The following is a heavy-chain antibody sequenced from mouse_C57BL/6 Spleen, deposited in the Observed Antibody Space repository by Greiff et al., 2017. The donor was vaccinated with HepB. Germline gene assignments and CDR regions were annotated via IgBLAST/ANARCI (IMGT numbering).Heavy chain of an antibody. Sequence: QVQLQQPGAELVMPGASVKLSCKASGYTFTSYWMHWVKQRPGQGLEWIGEIDPSDSYTNYNQKFKGKSTLTVDKSSSTAYMQFSSLTSEDSAVYYCARAVVGGDWYCDVWGTGTTVTVSS. CDR1: GYTFTSYW. CDR2: IDPSDSYT. D-gene: IGHD1-1*01. V-gene: IGHV1-69*01. J-gene: IGHJ1*03. CDR3: ARAVVGGDWYCDV.